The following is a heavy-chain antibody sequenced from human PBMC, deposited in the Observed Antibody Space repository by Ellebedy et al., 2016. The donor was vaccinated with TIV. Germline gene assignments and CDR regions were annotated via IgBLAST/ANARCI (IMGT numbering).Heavy chain of an antibody. D-gene: IGHD1-26*01. J-gene: IGHJ4*02. V-gene: IGHV3-20*01. CDR2: INWNGGST. Sequence: PGGSLRLSCAASGFTFDDYGMSWVRQAPGKGLEWVSGINWNGGSTGYADSVKGRFTISRDNAKNSLYLQMNSLRAEDTALYHCARGTIVGATSPLDYWGQGTLGTVSS. CDR1: GFTFDDYG. CDR3: ARGTIVGATSPLDY.